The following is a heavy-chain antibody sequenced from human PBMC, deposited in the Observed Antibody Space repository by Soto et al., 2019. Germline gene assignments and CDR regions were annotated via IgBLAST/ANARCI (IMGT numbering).Heavy chain of an antibody. D-gene: IGHD3-9*01. J-gene: IGHJ4*02. CDR2: ISAYNGNT. CDR1: GYTFTSYG. V-gene: IGHV1-18*01. Sequence: QVQLVQSGGEGKKPGASVKVSCKASGYTFTSYGINCVRQAPGQGLGWIGWISAYNGNTNYAQRLQGRVTMTTDTSTSTAYMDLRSLTSDDTAVYFCARRLRYFASDYWGQGAIVTDSS. CDR3: ARRLRYFASDY.